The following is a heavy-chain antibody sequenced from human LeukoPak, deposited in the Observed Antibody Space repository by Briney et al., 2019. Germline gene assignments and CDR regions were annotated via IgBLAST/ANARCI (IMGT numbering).Heavy chain of an antibody. CDR1: GGSISSGDYY. CDR2: IYYSGST. D-gene: IGHD2-2*03. V-gene: IGHV4-30-4*01. Sequence: SQTLSLTCTVSGGSISSGDYYWSWIRQPPGKGLEWIGYIYYSGSTYYNPSLKSRVTISVDTSKNQFSLKLSSVTAADTAVYYCARAVGYCSSTSCYVRKGAYYFDYWGQGTLVTVSS. CDR3: ARAVGYCSSTSCYVRKGAYYFDY. J-gene: IGHJ4*02.